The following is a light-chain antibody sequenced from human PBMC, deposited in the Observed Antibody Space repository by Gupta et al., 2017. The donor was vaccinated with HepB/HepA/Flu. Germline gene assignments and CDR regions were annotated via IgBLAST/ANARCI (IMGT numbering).Light chain of an antibody. J-gene: IGLJ2*01. CDR1: SSNIGSNY. V-gene: IGLV1-47*01. Sequence: QSVLTPPPSASGTPGQRVTISCSGSSSNIGSNYVYWYQQLPGTAPKLLIYRNNQRPSGVPDRFSGSKSGTSASLAISGPRSEDEADYYCAAWDDSLSGVVFGGGTKLTVL. CDR3: AAWDDSLSGVV. CDR2: RNN.